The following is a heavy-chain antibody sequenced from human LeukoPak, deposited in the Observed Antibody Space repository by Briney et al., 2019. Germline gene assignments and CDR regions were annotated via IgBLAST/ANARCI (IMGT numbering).Heavy chain of an antibody. CDR2: ISYDGSNK. J-gene: IGHJ4*02. V-gene: IGHV3-30*04. CDR1: GFTFSSYA. D-gene: IGHD2-15*01. CDR3: AREIGGYCSGGSCGEGYFDY. Sequence: PGGSLRLSCAASGFTFSSYAMHWVRQAPGKGLEWVAVISYDGSNKYYADSVKGRFTISRDNSKNTLYLQMNSLRAEDTAVYYCAREIGGYCSGGSCGEGYFDYWGQGTLVTVSS.